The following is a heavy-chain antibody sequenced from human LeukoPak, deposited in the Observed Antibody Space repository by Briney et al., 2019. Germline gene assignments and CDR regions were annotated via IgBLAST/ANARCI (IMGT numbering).Heavy chain of an antibody. D-gene: IGHD3-22*01. CDR3: ARHPYYYDSSGLDY. J-gene: IGHJ4*02. Sequence: SETLSLTCAVYGASFSGYYWTWIRQPPGKGLEWIGKINHSGSTNYNPSLKSRVTISVDTSKNQFSLKLSSVTAADTAVYYCARHPYYYDSSGLDYWGQGTLVTVSS. CDR1: GASFSGYY. CDR2: INHSGST. V-gene: IGHV4-34*01.